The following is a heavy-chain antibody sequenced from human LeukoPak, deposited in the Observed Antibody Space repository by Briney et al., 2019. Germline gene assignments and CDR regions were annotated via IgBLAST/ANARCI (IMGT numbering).Heavy chain of an antibody. CDR3: AREAYGSGSPLDY. Sequence: ASVKVSCKASGYTFTSYDINWVRQATGQGLEWMGWMNPNSGDTGYAQKFQGRVTMTRNTSISTAYMELSSLRSEDTAVYYCAREAYGSGSPLDYWGQGTLVTVSS. V-gene: IGHV1-8*01. D-gene: IGHD3-10*01. CDR2: MNPNSGDT. J-gene: IGHJ4*02. CDR1: GYTFTSYD.